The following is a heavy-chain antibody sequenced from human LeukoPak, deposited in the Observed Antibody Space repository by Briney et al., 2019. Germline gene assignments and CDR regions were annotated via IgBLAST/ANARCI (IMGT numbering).Heavy chain of an antibody. CDR3: AKDIGVVPAAPYGMDV. CDR2: ISWNSGSI. D-gene: IGHD2-2*01. Sequence: GRSLRLSCAASGFTFDDYAMHWVRQAPGKGLEWVSGISWNSGSIGYADSVKGRFTISRDNAKNSLYLQVNSLRAEDTALYYCAKDIGVVPAAPYGMDVWGQGTTVTVSS. CDR1: GFTFDDYA. V-gene: IGHV3-9*01. J-gene: IGHJ6*02.